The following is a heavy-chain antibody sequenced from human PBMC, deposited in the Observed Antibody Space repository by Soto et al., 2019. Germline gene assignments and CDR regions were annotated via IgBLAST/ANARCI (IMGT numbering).Heavy chain of an antibody. V-gene: IGHV4-31*01. J-gene: IGHJ6*02. CDR2: NYYRGIT. Sequence: QVQLQESGPGLVKPSQTLSLTCTVSGGSISSGGYYWTWIRQHPGKGLEWIGYNYYRGITYYNPSLKSQVTISLDTSKTQFSLKLSSVTAADTAVYYCARGSSIAGLYYGMDVWGQGTTVTVSS. CDR3: ARGSSIAGLYYGMDV. D-gene: IGHD6-6*01. CDR1: GGSISSGGYY.